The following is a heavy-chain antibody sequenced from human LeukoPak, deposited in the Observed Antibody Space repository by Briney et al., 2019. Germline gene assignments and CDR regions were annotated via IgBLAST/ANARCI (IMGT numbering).Heavy chain of an antibody. Sequence: GGSLRLSCEAPGFTFSTYAMSWVRQAPGKGLEWVSAISGSGGSTYYADSVKGRFTISRDNSKNTLYLQMNSLRAEDTAVYYCATTTVTTSGYWGQGTLVTVSS. CDR3: ATTTVTTSGY. J-gene: IGHJ4*02. D-gene: IGHD4-17*01. CDR2: ISGSGGST. CDR1: GFTFSTYA. V-gene: IGHV3-23*01.